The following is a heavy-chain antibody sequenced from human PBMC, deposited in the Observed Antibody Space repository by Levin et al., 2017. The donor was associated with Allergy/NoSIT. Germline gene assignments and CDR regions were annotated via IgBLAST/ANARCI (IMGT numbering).Heavy chain of an antibody. Sequence: GESLKISCEASAFDVSSTYMSWVRQPPGKGLQWVSVLYSTGNTYYADSVQGRFTISRDNSKNTAYLQMDSVRAEDTAVYYCVGRMESKHWGQGTLVTVSS. CDR3: VGRMESKH. CDR2: LYSTGNT. CDR1: AFDVSSTY. D-gene: IGHD3-3*01. J-gene: IGHJ1*01. V-gene: IGHV3-53*01.